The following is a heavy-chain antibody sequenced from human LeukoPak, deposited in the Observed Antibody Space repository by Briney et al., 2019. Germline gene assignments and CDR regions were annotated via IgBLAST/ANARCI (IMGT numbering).Heavy chain of an antibody. J-gene: IGHJ6*02. CDR2: MSVYNENT. D-gene: IGHD3-22*01. CDR3: ARDRYYDSSGYIYFYGMDV. CDR1: GYTFTNYG. Sequence: ASVKVSCKASGYTFTNYGFSWVRQAPGQGLEWMGWMSVYNENTNYALKFQGRLTMTTDTSTSTAYMELWGPRSDDTAVYYCARDRYYDSSGYIYFYGMDVWGQGTTVTVSS. V-gene: IGHV1-18*01.